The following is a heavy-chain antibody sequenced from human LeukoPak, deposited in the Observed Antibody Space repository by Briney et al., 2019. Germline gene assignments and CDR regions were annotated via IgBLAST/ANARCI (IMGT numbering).Heavy chain of an antibody. CDR1: GGSFSGYY. CDR2: INHSGST. D-gene: IGHD2-21*01. V-gene: IGHV4-34*01. Sequence: PSETLCLTCAVYGGSFSGYYWSWIRQPPGKGLEWIGEINHSGSTNYNPSLKSRVTISVDTSKNQFSLKLSSVTAADTAVYYCARCQQRDVASDYWGQGTLVTVSS. J-gene: IGHJ4*02. CDR3: ARCQQRDVASDY.